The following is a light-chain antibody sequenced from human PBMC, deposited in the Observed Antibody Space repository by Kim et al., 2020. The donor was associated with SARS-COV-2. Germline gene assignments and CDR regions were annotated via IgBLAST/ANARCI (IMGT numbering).Light chain of an antibody. CDR3: LLSYSGARARV. V-gene: IGLV7-46*01. CDR2: DTS. CDR1: TGAVTSGHY. Sequence: QAVVTQEPPLTVSPGGTVTLTCGSSTGAVTSGHYPYWFQQKPGQAPRTLIYDTSNKHSWTPARFSGSLLGGKAVLTLSGAQPEDEAEYYCLLSYSGARARVFGGGTQLTVL. J-gene: IGLJ3*02.